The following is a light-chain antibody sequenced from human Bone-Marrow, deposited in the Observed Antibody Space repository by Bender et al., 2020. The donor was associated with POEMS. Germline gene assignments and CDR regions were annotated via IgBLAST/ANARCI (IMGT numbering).Light chain of an antibody. J-gene: IGLJ1*01. CDR2: DVS. Sequence: QSALTQPASVSGSPGQSITISCTGTSSDVGGSNYVSWYQVHPGMAPKLMISDVSARPSGVSHRFSGSKSGNTASLTISGLQAEDEADYYCTSYTRYTPVVFGTGTKVTVL. CDR3: TSYTRYTPVV. V-gene: IGLV2-14*01. CDR1: SSDVGGSNY.